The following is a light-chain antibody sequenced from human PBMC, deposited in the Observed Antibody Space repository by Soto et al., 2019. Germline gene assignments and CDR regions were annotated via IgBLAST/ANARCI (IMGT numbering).Light chain of an antibody. J-gene: IGLJ2*01. CDR1: SSDIGGYNY. CDR3: ASYGGNNNLL. CDR2: EVN. Sequence: QSALTQPPSASGSPGQSVTISCTGTSSDIGGYNYVSWYQQHPDKAPKLMMFEVNRRPSGVPDRFSGSKFGNTASLTVSGLQAKDEADYYCASYGGNNNLLFGGGTKVTVL. V-gene: IGLV2-8*01.